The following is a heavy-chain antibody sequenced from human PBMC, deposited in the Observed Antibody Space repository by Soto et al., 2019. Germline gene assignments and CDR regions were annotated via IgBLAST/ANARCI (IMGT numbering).Heavy chain of an antibody. D-gene: IGHD2-15*01. CDR3: AKGGVVAATANDY. V-gene: IGHV3-30*18. Sequence: QVQLVESGGGVVQPGRSLRLSCAASGFTFSSYGMHWVRQAPGKGLEWVAVISYDESNKYYADSVKGRFTISRDNSKNTLYLQMNSLRAEDTAVYYCAKGGVVAATANDYWGQGTLVTVSS. CDR2: ISYDESNK. J-gene: IGHJ4*02. CDR1: GFTFSSYG.